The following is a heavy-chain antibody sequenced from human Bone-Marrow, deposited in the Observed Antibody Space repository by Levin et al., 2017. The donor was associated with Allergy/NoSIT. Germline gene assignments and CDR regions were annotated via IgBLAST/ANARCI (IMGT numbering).Heavy chain of an antibody. CDR2: IGTAGDT. Sequence: SCAASGFTFSSYDMHWVRQATGKGLEWVSAIGTAGDTYYPGSVKGRFTISRENAKNSLYLQMNSLRAGDTAVYYCARGVYNWNDGSDAFDIWGQGTMVTVSS. J-gene: IGHJ3*02. V-gene: IGHV3-13*01. D-gene: IGHD1-20*01. CDR3: ARGVYNWNDGSDAFDI. CDR1: GFTFSSYD.